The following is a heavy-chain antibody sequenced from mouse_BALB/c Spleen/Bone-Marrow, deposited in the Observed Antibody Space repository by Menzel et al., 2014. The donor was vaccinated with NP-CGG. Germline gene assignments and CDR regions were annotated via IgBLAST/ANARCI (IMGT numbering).Heavy chain of an antibody. Sequence: VQLKESGAELVRPGASVKISCKAFGYTFTDYHINWVKQRPGQGLDWIGYINPYNDYTNYNQKFKGKATLIVDKSSSTAYVELSSLTSEDSAVFYCARHGSSYVRFAYWGQGTLVTVSA. CDR1: GYTFTDYH. CDR2: INPYNDYT. V-gene: IGHV1S45*01. J-gene: IGHJ3*01. CDR3: ARHGSSYVRFAY. D-gene: IGHD1-1*01.